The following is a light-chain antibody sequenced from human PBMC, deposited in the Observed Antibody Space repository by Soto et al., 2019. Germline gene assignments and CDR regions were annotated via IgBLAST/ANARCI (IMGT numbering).Light chain of an antibody. Sequence: EIVLTQSPGTLSLSPGERATLSCRASQSVSSSYLAWYQQKPGQAPRLLIYGASSRATGIPDRFSGSGSGTDFTHTISRLEPEDFAVYYRQQYGSPWTFGQGTKVEIK. J-gene: IGKJ1*01. CDR1: QSVSSSY. CDR2: GAS. CDR3: QQYGSPWT. V-gene: IGKV3-20*01.